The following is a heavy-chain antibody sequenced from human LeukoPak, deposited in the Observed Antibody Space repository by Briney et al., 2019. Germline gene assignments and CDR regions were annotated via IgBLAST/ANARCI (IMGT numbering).Heavy chain of an antibody. V-gene: IGHV3-66*01. D-gene: IGHD5-12*01. CDR3: AAKGNGYTGIYVFAH. CDR2: FYASGST. J-gene: IGHJ4*02. CDR1: GFSVSSNY. Sequence: GGSLRLSCEASGFSVSSNYMSWVRQAPGKGLEWVSVFYASGSTYYTDSVKGRFTISRDISKNSLHLQMNSLRPEDTAVHYCAAKGNGYTGIYVFAHWGQGTLVTVSS.